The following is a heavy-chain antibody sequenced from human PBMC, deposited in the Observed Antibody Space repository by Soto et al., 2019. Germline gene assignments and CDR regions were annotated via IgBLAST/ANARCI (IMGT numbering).Heavy chain of an antibody. CDR1: GFTFSSYA. D-gene: IGHD6-19*01. CDR2: ISGSGGST. CDR3: ARIAVAGLTLYYFDY. V-gene: IGHV3-23*01. J-gene: IGHJ4*02. Sequence: GGSLRLSCAASGFTFSSYAMSWVRQAPGKGLEWVSAISGSGGSTYYADSVKGRFTISRDNSKNTLYLQMNSLSAEDTAVYYCARIAVAGLTLYYFDYWGQGTLVTVSS.